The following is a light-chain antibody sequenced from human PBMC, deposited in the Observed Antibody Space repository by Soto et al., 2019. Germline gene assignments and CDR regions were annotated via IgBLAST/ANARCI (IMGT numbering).Light chain of an antibody. CDR3: ATWDDSLNGWV. Sequence: QSVLSHQPSASGTPGQRVTISCSGSSSNIGSNTVNWYQHLPGTAPKLLMFSNNQRPSGVPDRFSGSKSGTSASLAIGGLQSADEADYYCATWDDSLNGWVFGGGTKVTVL. V-gene: IGLV1-44*01. CDR2: SNN. J-gene: IGLJ3*02. CDR1: SSNIGSNT.